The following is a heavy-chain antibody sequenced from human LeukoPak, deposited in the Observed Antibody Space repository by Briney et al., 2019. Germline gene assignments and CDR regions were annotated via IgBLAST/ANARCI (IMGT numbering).Heavy chain of an antibody. V-gene: IGHV3-43*01. Sequence: GGSLRLSCAASGFTFDDYTMHWVRQAPGKGLEWVSLISWDGGSTYYADSVKGRFTISRDNSKNSLYLQMNSLRTEDTALYYCAKDGTQVADYYYYGMDVWGQGTTVTVSS. J-gene: IGHJ6*02. CDR2: ISWDGGST. CDR1: GFTFDDYT. CDR3: AKDGTQVADYYYYGMDV. D-gene: IGHD5-12*01.